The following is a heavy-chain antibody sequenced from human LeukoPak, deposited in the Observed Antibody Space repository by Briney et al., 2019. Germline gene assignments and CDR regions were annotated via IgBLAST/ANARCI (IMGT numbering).Heavy chain of an antibody. J-gene: IGHJ1*01. V-gene: IGHV4-4*07. CDR3: ARDFTRNSYAVAEFFHP. CDR1: GGSISGYY. CDR2: IYANGGT. D-gene: IGHD5-18*01. Sequence: SETLSLTCTVSGGSISGYYWNWIRQSAGKGLEWIGRIYANGGTNYNPSLRSRVSMSVDTSKNQFSLKLTSVAAADTAIYYCARDFTRNSYAVAEFFHPWGQGTLVSVSS.